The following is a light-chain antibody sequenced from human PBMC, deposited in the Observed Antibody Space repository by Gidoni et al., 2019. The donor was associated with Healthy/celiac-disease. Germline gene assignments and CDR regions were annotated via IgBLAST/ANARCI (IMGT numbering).Light chain of an antibody. Sequence: EIVLTQSPATLSLSPGERATPSCGASQSVSSSYLAWYQQKPGLAPRLLIYDASSRATGIPDRFSGSGSGTDFTLTISRLEPEDFAVYYCQQYGSSLSWTFGQGTKVEIK. CDR1: QSVSSSY. J-gene: IGKJ1*01. CDR2: DAS. CDR3: QQYGSSLSWT. V-gene: IGKV3D-20*01.